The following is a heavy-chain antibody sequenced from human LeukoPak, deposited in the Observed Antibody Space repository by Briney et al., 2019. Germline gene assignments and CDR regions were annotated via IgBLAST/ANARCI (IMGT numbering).Heavy chain of an antibody. D-gene: IGHD6-19*01. CDR2: IYTSGST. CDR3: ARDSPGYSSGWYYFDY. J-gene: IGHJ4*02. CDR1: GGSISGYY. Sequence: SETLSLTCTVSGGSISGYYWSWIRQPAGKGLEWIGRIYTSGSTNYNPSLKSRVTMSVDTSKNQSSLKLSSVTAADTAVYYCARDSPGYSSGWYYFDYWGQGTLVTVSS. V-gene: IGHV4-4*07.